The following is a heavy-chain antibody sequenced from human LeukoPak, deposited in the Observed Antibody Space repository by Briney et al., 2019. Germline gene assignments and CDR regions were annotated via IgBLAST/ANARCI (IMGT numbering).Heavy chain of an antibody. CDR3: ARRGDLLWFEELSSTWGSDLYYYYGMDV. J-gene: IGHJ6*02. D-gene: IGHD3-10*01. V-gene: IGHV4-39*01. CDR2: IYYSGST. Sequence: PSETLSLTCTVSGGSISSSSYYWGWIRQPPGKGLEWIGSIYYSGSTYYNPSLKSRVTISVDTSKNQFSLKLSSVTAADTAVYYCARRGDLLWFEELSSTWGSDLYYYYGMDVWGQGTTVTVSS. CDR1: GGSISSSSYY.